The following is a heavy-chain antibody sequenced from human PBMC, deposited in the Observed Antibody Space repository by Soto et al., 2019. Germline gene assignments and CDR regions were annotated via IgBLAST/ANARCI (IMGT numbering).Heavy chain of an antibody. V-gene: IGHV4-59*01. J-gene: IGHJ4*02. CDR3: ARGVGSSPPQY. CDR2: IYSSGSP. CDR1: VCSFSVYS. Sequence: PSETLSLTGTLPVCSFSVYSWSWIRQSTGQGLELIGYIYSSGSPYYNPSLRSRATISADTSKNQISLKLTSPTAAETAVYYCARGVGSSPPQYWGRGTLVTVSS. D-gene: IGHD1-26*01.